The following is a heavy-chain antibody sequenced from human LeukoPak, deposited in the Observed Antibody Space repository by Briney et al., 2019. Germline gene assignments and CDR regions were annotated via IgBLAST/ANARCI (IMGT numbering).Heavy chain of an antibody. V-gene: IGHV3-7*01. D-gene: IGHD5-12*01. CDR1: GFSSSTYW. Sequence: GGSLRLSCAASGFSSSTYWMSWVRQTPGKGLEWVANIKEDGSKDYYVDSVKGRFTISRDNAKNSLYLQMNSLRVEDSAVYYCARGAGGYDSWGQGTLVTVSS. CDR2: IKEDGSKD. J-gene: IGHJ5*01. CDR3: ARGAGGYDS.